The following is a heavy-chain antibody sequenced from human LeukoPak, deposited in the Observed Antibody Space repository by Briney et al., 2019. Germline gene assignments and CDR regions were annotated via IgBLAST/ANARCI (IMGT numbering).Heavy chain of an antibody. CDR1: GYSISSGYY. V-gene: IGHV4-38-2*02. J-gene: IGHJ4*02. Sequence: PSETLSLTCTVSGYSISSGYYWGWIRQPPGKGLEWIGSIYYSGSTYYNPSLKSRVTISVDTSKNQFSLKLSSVTAADTAVYYCARHGRGYYDILTGYLDYWGQGTLVTVSS. D-gene: IGHD3-9*01. CDR2: IYYSGST. CDR3: ARHGRGYYDILTGYLDY.